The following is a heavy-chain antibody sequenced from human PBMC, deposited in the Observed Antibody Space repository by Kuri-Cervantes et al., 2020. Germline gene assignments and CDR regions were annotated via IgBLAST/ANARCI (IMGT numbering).Heavy chain of an antibody. J-gene: IGHJ4*02. Sequence: ETLSLTCTVSGGSISSSSYYWGWVRQAPGKGLEWVSSITSSNDKYYADSMKGRFTISRDNAKNSLYLQMNSLRAEDTAVYYCARDGNYYGSGSYFFDYWGQGTLVTVSS. CDR3: ARDGNYYGSGSYFFDY. CDR1: GGSISSSSYY. V-gene: IGHV3-69-1*01. D-gene: IGHD3-10*01. CDR2: ITSSNDK.